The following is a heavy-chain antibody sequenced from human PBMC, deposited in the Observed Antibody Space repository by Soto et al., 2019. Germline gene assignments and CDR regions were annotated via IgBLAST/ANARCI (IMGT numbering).Heavy chain of an antibody. CDR3: GKMAWLGDLPGHDF. CDR1: GFTFRSYV. Sequence: EVQLLESGGGLVKPGGSLRLSCAAFGFTFRSYVMSWVRQAPGKGLEWLSTITGTGSNTYYADSVRGRFAISRDNSKDTLYLQMDSLGAEDTAVYYCGKMAWLGDLPGHDFWGQGTLVTVSS. V-gene: IGHV3-23*01. CDR2: ITGTGSNT. J-gene: IGHJ4*02. D-gene: IGHD3-10*01.